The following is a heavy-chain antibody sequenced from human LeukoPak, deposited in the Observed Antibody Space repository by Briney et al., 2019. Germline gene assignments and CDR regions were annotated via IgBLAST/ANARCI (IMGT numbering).Heavy chain of an antibody. CDR3: ARDQGLRGSLDY. CDR2: MRSSGRST. J-gene: IGHJ4*02. V-gene: IGHV3-64*01. Sequence: PGGTLRLSYAACVFTFRSYAMLRVRQAPGRGLEYVAAMRSSGRSTYYVNSVKGRFAISRDDSKNSLYLQMGSLRAEDMAVYYCARDQGLRGSLDYWGQGTLVTVSS. D-gene: IGHD4-23*01. CDR1: VFTFRSYA.